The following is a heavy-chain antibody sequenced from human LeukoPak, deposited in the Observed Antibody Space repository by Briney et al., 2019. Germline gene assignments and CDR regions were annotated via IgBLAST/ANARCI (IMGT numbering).Heavy chain of an antibody. J-gene: IGHJ4*02. Sequence: SETLSLTCTVSGGSISSGDYYWSWIRQPPGKGLEWIGYIYYSGSTYYNPSLKSRVTISVDTSKNQFSLKLSSVTAADTAVYYCARRLCRSGSSCYEDYWGQGTLVTVSS. D-gene: IGHD2-2*01. V-gene: IGHV4-30-4*02. CDR1: GGSISSGDYY. CDR2: IYYSGST. CDR3: ARRLCRSGSSCYEDY.